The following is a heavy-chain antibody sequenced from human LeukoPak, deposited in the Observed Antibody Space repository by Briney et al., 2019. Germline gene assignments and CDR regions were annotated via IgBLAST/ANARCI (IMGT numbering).Heavy chain of an antibody. CDR1: GFIVSSNY. CDR2: IYSGGST. V-gene: IGHV3-53*01. D-gene: IGHD6-19*01. Sequence: GGSLRLSCAVSGFIVSSNYMSWVRQAPGKGLEWVSVIYSGGSTLYADSVKGRFSISRDRSKNTLYFQMNSLRAEDTAVYYCASSIAVTGIGAFDIWGQGTMVTVSS. CDR3: ASSIAVTGIGAFDI. J-gene: IGHJ3*02.